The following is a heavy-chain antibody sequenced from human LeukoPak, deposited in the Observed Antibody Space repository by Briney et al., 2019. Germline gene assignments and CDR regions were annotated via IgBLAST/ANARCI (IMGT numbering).Heavy chain of an antibody. J-gene: IGHJ5*02. CDR3: GRERSMVRGLSWFDP. CDR1: GDSISSGGFY. Sequence: SQTLSLTCSVSGDSISSGGFYWSWIRQPPGKGLEWIGYIHSSGNTYYNPSLKSRVFISVDASKNQFSLKVTSVTSADPAVYYCGRERSMVRGLSWFDPWGQGTLVTVSS. V-gene: IGHV4-30-4*01. D-gene: IGHD3-10*01. CDR2: IHSSGNT.